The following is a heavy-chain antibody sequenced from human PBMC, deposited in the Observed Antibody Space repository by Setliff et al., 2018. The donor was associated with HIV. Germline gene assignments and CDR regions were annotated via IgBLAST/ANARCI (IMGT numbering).Heavy chain of an antibody. CDR1: GFTFRNYK. V-gene: IGHV3-48*03. D-gene: IGHD3-3*01. J-gene: IGHJ6*02. CDR3: ARDYLYYNLYDGSPVYGMDV. Sequence: PGGSLRLSCAASGFTFRNYKFNWVRQAPGRGLEWVSSISIGSGGAIDYADSVQGRFTISRDNSKNSLYLQMNSLRVEDTVVYYCARDYLYYNLYDGSPVYGMDVWGQGTTVTVSS. CDR2: ISIGSGGAI.